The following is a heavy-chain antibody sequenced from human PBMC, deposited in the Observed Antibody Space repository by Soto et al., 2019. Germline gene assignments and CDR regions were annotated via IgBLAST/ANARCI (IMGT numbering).Heavy chain of an antibody. J-gene: IGHJ6*02. Sequence: EVQLVESGGGLVQPGGSLILSCAASGFTFSTYHMNWVRQAPGKGLEWVSYIHSGGSRIYYADSVKGRFTISRDNAKNSLYLQMISLRAEDTAVYYCARDGSTVTTNYHYAMDVWGQGTTVTVSS. CDR3: ARDGSTVTTNYHYAMDV. D-gene: IGHD4-17*01. CDR1: GFTFSTYH. CDR2: IHSGGSRI. V-gene: IGHV3-48*03.